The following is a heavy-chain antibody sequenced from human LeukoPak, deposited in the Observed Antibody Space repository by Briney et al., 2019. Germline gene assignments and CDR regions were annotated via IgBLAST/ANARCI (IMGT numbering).Heavy chain of an antibody. CDR2: ISGSGGST. J-gene: IGHJ4*02. CDR3: AKDGRRYSSGWYADY. V-gene: IGHV3-23*01. D-gene: IGHD6-19*01. CDR1: GFTFSSYA. Sequence: GGSLRLSCAVSGFTFSSYAMSWVRQAPGKGLEWVSAISGSGGSTYYADSVKGRFTISRDNSKNTLYLQMNSLRAEDTAVYYCAKDGRRYSSGWYADYWGQGTLVTVSP.